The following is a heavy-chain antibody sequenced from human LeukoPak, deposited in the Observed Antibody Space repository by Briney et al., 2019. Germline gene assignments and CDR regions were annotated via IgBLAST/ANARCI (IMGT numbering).Heavy chain of an antibody. CDR1: GFTFSSYA. Sequence: GGSLRLSCAASGFTFSSYAMSWVRQAPGKGLEWVPAISGSGDSTYYGDSVKGRFTISRDNSKNTLYLQMNSLRAEDTAVYYCAKVPSSGWWVGEVRPYDYWGQGTLVTVSS. V-gene: IGHV3-23*01. J-gene: IGHJ4*02. D-gene: IGHD6-19*01. CDR3: AKVPSSGWWVGEVRPYDY. CDR2: ISGSGDST.